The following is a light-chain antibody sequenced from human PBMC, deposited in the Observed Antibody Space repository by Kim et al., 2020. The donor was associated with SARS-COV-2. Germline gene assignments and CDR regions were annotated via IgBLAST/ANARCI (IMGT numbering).Light chain of an antibody. CDR2: GAS. V-gene: IGKV3-20*01. J-gene: IGKJ1*01. CDR1: QSVISMY. CDR3: QQYENTPWT. Sequence: SPGERAALTCRASQSVISMYLAWYQQKPGQAPRLLIYGASNRATGIPDRFRGSGSGTDFTLTISRLEPEDCAVYYCQQYENTPWTFGQGTKVDIK.